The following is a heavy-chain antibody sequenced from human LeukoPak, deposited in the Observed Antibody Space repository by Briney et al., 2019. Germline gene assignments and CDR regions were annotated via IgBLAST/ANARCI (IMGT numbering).Heavy chain of an antibody. CDR3: AKSPFAGIAVAGIFDY. Sequence: PGGSLRLSCAASGFTFSNYAMSWVRQAPGKGLEWVSAISGSGGSTYYADSVKGRFTISRDNSKNTLYLQMNSLRAEDTAVYYCAKSPFAGIAVAGIFDYWGQGTLVTVSS. J-gene: IGHJ4*02. CDR1: GFTFSNYA. CDR2: ISGSGGST. V-gene: IGHV3-23*01. D-gene: IGHD6-19*01.